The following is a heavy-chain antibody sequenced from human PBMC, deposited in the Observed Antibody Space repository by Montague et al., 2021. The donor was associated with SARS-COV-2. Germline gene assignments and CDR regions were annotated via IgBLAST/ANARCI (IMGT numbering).Heavy chain of an antibody. V-gene: IGHV4-59*01. CDR1: GGSISSYY. J-gene: IGHJ5*02. CDR3: ARDHSSSWYMRLDP. Sequence: SETLSLTCTVSGGSISSYYWSWIRQPPGKGLEWIGYIYYSGSTNYNPSLKSRVTISVDTSKNQFSLKLSSVTAADTAVYYCARDHSSSWYMRLDPWGQGTLVTVSS. CDR2: IYYSGST. D-gene: IGHD6-13*01.